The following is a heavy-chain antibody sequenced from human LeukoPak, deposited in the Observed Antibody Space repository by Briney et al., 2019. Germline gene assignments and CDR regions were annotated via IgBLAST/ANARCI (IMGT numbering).Heavy chain of an antibody. CDR2: IYHSGST. J-gene: IGHJ4*02. V-gene: IGHV4-4*02. CDR1: GDSISSSNW. D-gene: IGHD3-22*01. Sequence: SGTLSLTCAVSGDSISSSNWWSWVRQPPGKGLEWIGEIYHSGSTNYNPSLKSRVTISVDKSKNQFSLKLTSVTAADTAVYYCASYTYDSSGYYLPEWFDYWGQGTLVTVSS. CDR3: ASYTYDSSGYYLPEWFDY.